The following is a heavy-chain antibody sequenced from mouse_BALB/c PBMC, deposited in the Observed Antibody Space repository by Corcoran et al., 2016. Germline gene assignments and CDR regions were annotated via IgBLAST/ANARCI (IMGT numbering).Heavy chain of an antibody. CDR1: GYAFTDNT. J-gene: IGHJ2*01. Sequence: EVQLQQSGPELVKPGASVKISCKTSGYAFTDNTIHWVKQGNGKSLEWLGGIHPNNGGTSYNQKFTGKATLTVDKSSSTAYTEFRSLTSEDSAVYDCARGNYFDYWGQGTTLTVSS. V-gene: IGHV1-18*01. CDR3: ARGNYFDY. CDR2: IHPNNGGT.